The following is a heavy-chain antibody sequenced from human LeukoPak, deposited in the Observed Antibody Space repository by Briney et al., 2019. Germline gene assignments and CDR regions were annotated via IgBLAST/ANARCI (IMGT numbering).Heavy chain of an antibody. D-gene: IGHD3-22*01. CDR2: IYYSGST. V-gene: IGHV4-39*01. Sequence: SETLSLTCAVYGGAFSGYYWGWIRQPPGKGLEWIGSIYYSGSTYYNPSLKSRVTISVDTSKNQFSLKLSSVTAADTAVYYCASAYDSSGYQTEPFDYWGQGTLVTVSS. J-gene: IGHJ4*02. CDR1: GGAFSGYY. CDR3: ASAYDSSGYQTEPFDY.